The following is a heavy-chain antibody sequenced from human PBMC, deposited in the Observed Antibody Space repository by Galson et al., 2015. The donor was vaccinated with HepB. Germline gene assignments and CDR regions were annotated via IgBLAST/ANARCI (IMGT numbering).Heavy chain of an antibody. CDR1: GYSFSKYW. CDR3: AREVEMATFDDY. Sequence: QSGAEVKKPGESLKISCKGSGYSFSKYWIGWVRQMPGKGLEWMGIIYSGDSDTRYSPSFQGQITISADKSISTAYLQWSSLKASDTAMYYCAREVEMATFDDYWGQGTLVTLSS. D-gene: IGHD5-24*01. V-gene: IGHV5-51*01. J-gene: IGHJ4*02. CDR2: IYSGDSDT.